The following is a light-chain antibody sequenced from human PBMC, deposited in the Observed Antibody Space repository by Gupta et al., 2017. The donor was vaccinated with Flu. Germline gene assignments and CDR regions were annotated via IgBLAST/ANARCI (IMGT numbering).Light chain of an antibody. V-gene: IGKV1-5*03. CDR2: KAS. CDR3: QHYNSYSWT. CDR1: QSISSW. J-gene: IGKJ1*01. Sequence: PSDLAASVGDRVTIACRASQSISSWLAWYQQKPGKAPKLLIYKASSLESGVPSRFSGSGSGTEFTLTISSLQPDDFATYYCQHYNSYSWTFGQGTKVEIK.